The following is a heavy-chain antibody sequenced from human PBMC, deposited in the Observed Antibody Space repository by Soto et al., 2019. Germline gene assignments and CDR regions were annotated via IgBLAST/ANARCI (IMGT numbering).Heavy chain of an antibody. CDR2: ISTYNGHT. Sequence: QAQLVQSGTEVKKPGASVKVSCKASGYTLTSYGISWVRQAPGQGLEWMGWISTYNGHTNYAQKGQGRVTMTTDTSTSTAYMELRSLRSDDTAVYYCAREWQQLGQGDYYYYGMDVWGQGTTVTVSS. CDR3: AREWQQLGQGDYYYYGMDV. D-gene: IGHD6-13*01. J-gene: IGHJ6*02. V-gene: IGHV1-18*01. CDR1: GYTLTSYG.